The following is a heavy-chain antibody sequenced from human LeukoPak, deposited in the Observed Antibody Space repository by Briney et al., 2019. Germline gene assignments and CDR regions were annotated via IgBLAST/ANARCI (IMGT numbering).Heavy chain of an antibody. Sequence: GGSLRLSCVASGFTFSDYAMHWVRQAPGKGLEWVAVIYYVGSKKYCADSVEGRFTISRDNSKNTLYLHMKSLRVEDTAVYYCARGPDGYNSHFDYWGQGTLVTVSS. CDR2: IYYVGSKK. D-gene: IGHD5-24*01. CDR3: ARGPDGYNSHFDY. CDR1: GFTFSDYA. V-gene: IGHV3-30-3*01. J-gene: IGHJ4*02.